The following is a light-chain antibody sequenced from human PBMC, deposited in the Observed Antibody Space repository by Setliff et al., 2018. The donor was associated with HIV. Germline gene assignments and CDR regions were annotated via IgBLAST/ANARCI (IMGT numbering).Light chain of an antibody. Sequence: QSALAQPASVSGSPGQSITIPCTGTSSDVGSFDLVSWYQHHPGKAPKLMISEVTKRPSGASNRFSGSKSGNTASLTISGLQAEDEADYYCYSYAGTNSWVFGTGTKVTVL. CDR2: EVT. CDR1: SSDVGSFDL. J-gene: IGLJ1*01. CDR3: YSYAGTNSWV. V-gene: IGLV2-23*02.